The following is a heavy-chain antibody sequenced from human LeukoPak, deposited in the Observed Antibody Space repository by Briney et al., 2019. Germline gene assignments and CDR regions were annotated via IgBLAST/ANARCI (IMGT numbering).Heavy chain of an antibody. D-gene: IGHD3-10*02. CDR1: GFTFSSYE. Sequence: GGSLRLSCAASGFTFSSYEMNWVRQAPGKGLEWVSHISSSGSTIYYADSVKGRFTISRDNAKNSLYLQMNSLRAEDTAVYYCAELGITMIGGVWGKGTTVTISS. J-gene: IGHJ6*04. V-gene: IGHV3-48*03. CDR2: ISSSGSTI. CDR3: AELGITMIGGV.